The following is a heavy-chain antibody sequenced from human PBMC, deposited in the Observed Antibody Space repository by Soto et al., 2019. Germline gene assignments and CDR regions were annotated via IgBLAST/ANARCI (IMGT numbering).Heavy chain of an antibody. Sequence: SVKVSCKASGGGNLRDYRTTWVRRAPGQGLEWMGGIIPKLGSANYAQKFQGRVTITADESTNSVYMELRSLRSDDTAVYYCARGGEGYHFGAAYSGQGTPVTVSS. CDR1: GGGNLRDYR. J-gene: IGHJ4*02. CDR3: ARGGEGYHFGAAY. D-gene: IGHD5-12*01. V-gene: IGHV1-69*13. CDR2: IIPKLGSA.